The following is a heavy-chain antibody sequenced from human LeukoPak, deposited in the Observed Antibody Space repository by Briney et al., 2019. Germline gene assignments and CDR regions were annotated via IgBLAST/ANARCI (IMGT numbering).Heavy chain of an antibody. V-gene: IGHV3-33*01. J-gene: IGHJ5*02. CDR2: IWYDGSNK. CDR3: ARRYCSGGSCYSFRGDWFDP. Sequence: GGSLRLSCAASGFTFSSYGMHWVRQAPGKGLEWVAVIWYDGSNKYYADSVKGRFTISRDNSKNTLYLKMNSVRAEDTAVYYCARRYCSGGSCYSFRGDWFDPWGQGTLVTVSS. D-gene: IGHD2-15*01. CDR1: GFTFSSYG.